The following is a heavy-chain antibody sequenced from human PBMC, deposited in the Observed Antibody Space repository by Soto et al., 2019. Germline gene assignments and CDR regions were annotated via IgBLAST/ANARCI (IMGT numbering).Heavy chain of an antibody. Sequence: PGGSLRLSCAASGFTFSTYGVHWVRQAPGKGLEWVAVISYDGSNKYYADSVKGRFTISRDNSKNTLYLQMNSLRAEDTAVYYCATDVLRFLEWLFPGSGMDVWGQGTTVTVSS. CDR2: ISYDGSNK. V-gene: IGHV3-30*03. CDR3: ATDVLRFLEWLFPGSGMDV. J-gene: IGHJ6*02. D-gene: IGHD3-3*01. CDR1: GFTFSTYG.